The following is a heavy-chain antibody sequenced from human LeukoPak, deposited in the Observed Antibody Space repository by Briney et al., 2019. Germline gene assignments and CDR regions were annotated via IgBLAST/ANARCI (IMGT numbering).Heavy chain of an antibody. CDR2: IWYDGSNK. CDR3: ARDDFWSGYLGPDY. J-gene: IGHJ4*02. Sequence: GGSLRLSCAASGFTFSSYGMHWVRQAPGKGLEWVAVIWYDGSNKYYADSVKGRFTISRDNCKNTLYLQMNSLRAEDTAVYYCARDDFWSGYLGPDYWGQGTLVTVSS. D-gene: IGHD3-3*01. CDR1: GFTFSSYG. V-gene: IGHV3-33*01.